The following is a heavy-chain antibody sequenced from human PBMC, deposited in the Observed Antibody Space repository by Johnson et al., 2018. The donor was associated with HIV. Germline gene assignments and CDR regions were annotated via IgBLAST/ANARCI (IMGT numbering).Heavy chain of an antibody. CDR2: INWNGGST. CDR3: ARGGNEIDAFDI. V-gene: IGHV3-9*01. D-gene: IGHD1-1*01. CDR1: GFTFDDYA. Sequence: VQLVESGGGLVQPGRSLRLSCAASGFTFDDYAMHWVRQAPGKGLEWVSGINWNGGSTGYADSVKGRFTISRDNAKNSLYLQINSLRAEDTAVYYCARGGNEIDAFDIWGQGTMVTVSS. J-gene: IGHJ3*02.